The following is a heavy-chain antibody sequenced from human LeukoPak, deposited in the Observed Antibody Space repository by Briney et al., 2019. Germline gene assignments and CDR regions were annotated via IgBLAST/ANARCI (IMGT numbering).Heavy chain of an antibody. Sequence: SETLSLTCTVSGGSISGYYWSWIRQHPGKGLEWIGYIYYSGSTYYNPSLKSRVTISVDTSKNQFSLKLSSVTAADTAVYYCARGGGGYKAAFDIWGQGTMVTVSS. V-gene: IGHV4-31*03. CDR1: GGSISGYY. J-gene: IGHJ3*02. CDR3: ARGGGGYKAAFDI. CDR2: IYYSGST. D-gene: IGHD5-18*01.